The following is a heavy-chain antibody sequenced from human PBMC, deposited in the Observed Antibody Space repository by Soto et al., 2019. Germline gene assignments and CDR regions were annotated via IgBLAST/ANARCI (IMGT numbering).Heavy chain of an antibody. J-gene: IGHJ6*02. Sequence: HPGGSLRLSCAASGFTFSTYWMSWVRQAPGKGLEWVANINQDGSEEYYVDSVKGRFTISRDNSKNSLYLQMNSLRAEDTAAYYCAREVNPFHYGMDVWGQGTTVTVSS. CDR2: INQDGSEE. D-gene: IGHD2-21*01. CDR1: GFTFSTYW. V-gene: IGHV3-7*01. CDR3: AREVNPFHYGMDV.